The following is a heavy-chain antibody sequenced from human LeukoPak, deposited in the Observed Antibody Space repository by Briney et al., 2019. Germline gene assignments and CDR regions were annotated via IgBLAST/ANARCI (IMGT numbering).Heavy chain of an antibody. CDR2: IFPGDSDT. Sequence: GESLQISCKGSGYTFTTHWIAWVRQMPGKGLEWMGIIFPGDSDTTYSPSFEGQVTISADKSINTAYLQWSSLKASDTAMYYCARSQGITMVRGVRGTHAFDIWGQGTMVTVSS. D-gene: IGHD3-10*01. J-gene: IGHJ3*02. V-gene: IGHV5-51*01. CDR3: ARSQGITMVRGVRGTHAFDI. CDR1: GYTFTTHW.